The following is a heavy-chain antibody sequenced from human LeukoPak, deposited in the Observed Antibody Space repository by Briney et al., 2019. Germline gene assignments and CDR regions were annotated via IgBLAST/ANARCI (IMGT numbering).Heavy chain of an antibody. J-gene: IGHJ6*02. CDR1: GGSFSGYY. D-gene: IGHD6-6*01. Sequence: PSETLSLTCAVYGGSFSGYYWSWIRQPPGKGLEWIGEINHSGSTNYNPSLKSRVTISVDTSKNQFSLKLSSVTAADTAVYYCARSKSIAARRPKNHGMDVWGQGTTVTVSS. V-gene: IGHV4-34*01. CDR3: ARSKSIAARRPKNHGMDV. CDR2: INHSGST.